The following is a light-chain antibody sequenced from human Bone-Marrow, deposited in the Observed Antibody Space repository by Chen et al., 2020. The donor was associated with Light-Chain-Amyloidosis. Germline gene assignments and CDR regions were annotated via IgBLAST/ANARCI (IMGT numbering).Light chain of an antibody. J-gene: IGLJ1*01. CDR2: AVT. V-gene: IGLV2-14*01. CDR1: SSDVGGDNH. Sequence: QSALTQPASVSGSPGQSIPISCTGTSSDVGGDNHVSWYQQHPDKAPKLMIYAVTNRPSWVPDRFSGAKSDNPASLTISGRQTEDEADYFCSSYTIANSLVFGSGTRVTVL. CDR3: SSYTIANSLV.